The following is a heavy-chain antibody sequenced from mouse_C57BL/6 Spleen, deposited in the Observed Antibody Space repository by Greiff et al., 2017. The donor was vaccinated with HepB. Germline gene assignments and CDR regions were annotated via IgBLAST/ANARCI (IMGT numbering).Heavy chain of an antibody. CDR1: GYSITSGYY. CDR2: ISYDGSN. Sequence: EVKLMESGPGLVKPSQSLSLTCSVTGYSITSGYYWNWIRQFPGNKLEWMGYISYDGSNNYNPSLKNRISITRDTSKNQCFLKLNSVTTEDTATYYCAREGWDGQYYFDDWGQGTTLTVSS. V-gene: IGHV3-6*01. CDR3: AREGWDGQYYFDD. J-gene: IGHJ2*01. D-gene: IGHD1-1*02.